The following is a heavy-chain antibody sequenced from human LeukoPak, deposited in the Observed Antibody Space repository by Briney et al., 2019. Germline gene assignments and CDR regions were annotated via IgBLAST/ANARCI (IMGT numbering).Heavy chain of an antibody. CDR3: ARTTSVSYVGDAFDI. D-gene: IGHD1-26*01. Sequence: PGGSLRLSCAASGFTFSSYEMNWVRQAPGKGLECVSYISGSGSTIYYADSVKGRFTISRDNAKNTLYLQMNSLRAEDTAVYYCARTTSVSYVGDAFDIWGQGTMVTVSS. V-gene: IGHV3-48*03. CDR2: ISGSGSTI. J-gene: IGHJ3*02. CDR1: GFTFSSYE.